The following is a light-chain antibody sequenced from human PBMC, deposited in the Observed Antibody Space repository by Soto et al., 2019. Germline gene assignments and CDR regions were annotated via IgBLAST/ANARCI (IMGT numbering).Light chain of an antibody. Sequence: QCMRTQPPSVSEAPRQRFAISCSGSMSNIVNNDANLYQQLPGHAPRIFIYYDNLLTSGVSDRFSGSKSGISASLAISDLQSDDEADYYCASWDDSLNAYVFGPGTKVTVL. CDR2: YDN. J-gene: IGLJ1*01. V-gene: IGLV1-36*01. CDR1: MSNIVNND. CDR3: ASWDDSLNAYV.